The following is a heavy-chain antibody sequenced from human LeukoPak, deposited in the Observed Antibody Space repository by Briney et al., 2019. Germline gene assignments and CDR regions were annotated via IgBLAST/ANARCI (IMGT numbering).Heavy chain of an antibody. V-gene: IGHV4-34*01. CDR3: ARCLVVPRYYYYYMDV. CDR1: GGSFSGYY. CDR2: INHSGST. D-gene: IGHD2-2*01. Sequence: PSETLSLTCAVYGGSFSGYYWSCIRQPPGKGLEWIGEINHSGSTNYNPSLKSRVTISVDTSKNQFSLKLSSVTAADTAVYYCARCLVVPRYYYYYMDVWGKGTTVTVSS. J-gene: IGHJ6*03.